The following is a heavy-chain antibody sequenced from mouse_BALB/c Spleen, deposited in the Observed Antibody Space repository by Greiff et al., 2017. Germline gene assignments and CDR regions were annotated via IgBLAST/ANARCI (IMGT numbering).Heavy chain of an antibody. Sequence: EVKLVESGPGLVKPSQSLSLTCSVTGYSITSGYYWNWIRQFPGNKLEWMGYISYDGSNNYNPSLKNRISITRDTSKNQFFLKLNSVTTEDTATYYCASLRYAMDYWGQGTSVTVSS. CDR3: ASLRYAMDY. CDR2: ISYDGSN. D-gene: IGHD2-12*01. J-gene: IGHJ4*01. CDR1: GYSITSGYY. V-gene: IGHV3-6*02.